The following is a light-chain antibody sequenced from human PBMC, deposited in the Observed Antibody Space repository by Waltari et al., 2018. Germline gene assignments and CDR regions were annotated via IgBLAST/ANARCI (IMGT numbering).Light chain of an antibody. CDR3: QAWDGSTAV. Sequence: SYELTQPPSVSVSPGQTASITCSGDKLGDKYACWYQQMPGRSPVLVIYQDTKRPSVIPERFTASDSGNTATLTISGTQGTDEADYFCQAWDGSTAVFGGGTKRTVL. CDR1: KLGDKY. J-gene: IGLJ3*02. CDR2: QDT. V-gene: IGLV3-1*01.